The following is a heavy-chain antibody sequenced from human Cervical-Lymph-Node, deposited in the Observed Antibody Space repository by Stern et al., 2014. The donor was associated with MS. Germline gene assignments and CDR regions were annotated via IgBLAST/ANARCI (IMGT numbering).Heavy chain of an antibody. CDR2: IRYDGSEK. D-gene: IGHD5-12*01. CDR1: GFTFSSYY. J-gene: IGHJ4*02. CDR3: ARVRLSGYDYFDY. V-gene: IGHV3-33*01. Sequence: VQLVESGGGVVQPGRSLRLSCTASGFTFSSYYMHWVRQAPGKGLEWVAHIRYDGSEKHYADSLRGRVTISRDNSKNTVYLQMNSLRVGDTAVYYCARVRLSGYDYFDYWGQGTLVTVSS.